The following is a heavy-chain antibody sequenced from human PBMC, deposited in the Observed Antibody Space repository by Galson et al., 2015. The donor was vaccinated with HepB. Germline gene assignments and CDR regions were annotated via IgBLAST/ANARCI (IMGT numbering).Heavy chain of an antibody. Sequence: SLRLSCAASGFTLSSFAMSWVRQAPGKGLEWVSAIRTGGDSTYYADSVKGRFTISRDNSKTMLYLQMNSLRPDDTAVYYCEKERYEHCNWFDPWGQGTLVTVSS. V-gene: IGHV3-23*01. CDR1: GFTLSSFA. J-gene: IGHJ5*02. CDR3: EKERYEHCNWFDP. D-gene: IGHD2/OR15-2a*01. CDR2: IRTGGDST.